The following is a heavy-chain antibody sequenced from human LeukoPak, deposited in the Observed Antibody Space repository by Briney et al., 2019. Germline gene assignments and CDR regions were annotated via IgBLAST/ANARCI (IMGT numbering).Heavy chain of an antibody. D-gene: IGHD5-24*01. J-gene: IGHJ4*02. CDR2: INHSGST. CDR3: ASHGDRSRYYFDY. CDR1: GGFISSYY. Sequence: SETQSLTCTVSGGFISSYYWSWIRQPPGKGLEWIGEINHSGSTNYNPSLKSRVTISVDTSKNQFSLKLSSVTAADTAVYYCASHGDRSRYYFDYWGQGTLVTVSS. V-gene: IGHV4-34*01.